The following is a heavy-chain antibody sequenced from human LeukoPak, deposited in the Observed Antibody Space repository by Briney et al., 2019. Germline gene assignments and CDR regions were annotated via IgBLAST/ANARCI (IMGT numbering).Heavy chain of an antibody. Sequence: SQTLSLTCTVSGGSISSGGYYWSWTRQHPGKGLEWIGYIYYSGSTYYNPSLKSRVTISVDTSKNQFSLKLSSVTAADTAVYYCARRPYYYDSSGSQMGGYFDYWGQGTLVTVSS. V-gene: IGHV4-31*03. CDR3: ARRPYYYDSSGSQMGGYFDY. J-gene: IGHJ4*02. CDR1: GGSISSGGYY. CDR2: IYYSGST. D-gene: IGHD3-22*01.